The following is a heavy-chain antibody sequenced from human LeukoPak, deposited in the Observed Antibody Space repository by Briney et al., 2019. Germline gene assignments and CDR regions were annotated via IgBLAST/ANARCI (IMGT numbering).Heavy chain of an antibody. J-gene: IGHJ4*02. D-gene: IGHD3-10*01. CDR1: GGTFSSYA. CDR2: IIPIFGIA. V-gene: IGHV1-69*15. CDR3: ARDYYGSGSYYKPFDY. Sequence: SVKVSCKASGGTFSSYAISWVRQAPGQGLEWMGRIIPIFGIANYAQKFQGRVTITADESTSTAYMELSSLRSEDTAVYYCARDYYGSGSYYKPFDYWGQGTLVTVSS.